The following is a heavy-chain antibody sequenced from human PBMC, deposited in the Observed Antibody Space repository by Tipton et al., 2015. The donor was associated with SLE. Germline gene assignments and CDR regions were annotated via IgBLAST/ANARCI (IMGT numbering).Heavy chain of an antibody. CDR1: GGSITSHY. CDR3: ARARSLITGTTGGTFDY. Sequence: LRLSCNVSGGSITSHYWSWIRQSPGKGLEWIGYIYYSGNTNYNPSLKSRVRMSVDTSKNQISLKLNSVIAADTAVYYCARARSLITGTTGGTFDYWGQGTLVTVSS. CDR2: IYYSGNT. V-gene: IGHV4-59*11. J-gene: IGHJ4*02. D-gene: IGHD1-20*01.